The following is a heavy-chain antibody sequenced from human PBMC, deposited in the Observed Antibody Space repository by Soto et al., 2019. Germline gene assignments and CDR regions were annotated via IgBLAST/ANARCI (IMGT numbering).Heavy chain of an antibody. V-gene: IGHV3-30*04. CDR2: ISYDGSNK. Sequence: GGSLRLSCAASGFTFSSYAMHWVRQAPGKGLEWVAVISYDGSNKYYADSVKGRFTISRDNAKNSLYLQMNSLRAEDTAVYYCARGEDSSGYSAYYYYGMDVWGQGTTVTVSS. CDR3: ARGEDSSGYSAYYYYGMDV. J-gene: IGHJ6*02. D-gene: IGHD3-22*01. CDR1: GFTFSSYA.